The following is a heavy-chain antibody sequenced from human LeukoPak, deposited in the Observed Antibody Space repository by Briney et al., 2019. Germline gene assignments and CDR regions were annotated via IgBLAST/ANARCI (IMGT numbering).Heavy chain of an antibody. CDR2: ISYDGSNK. D-gene: IGHD2-15*01. CDR1: GFTFSSYW. Sequence: PGGSLRLSCAASGFTFSSYWMHWVRQAPGKGLVWVAVISYDGSNKYYADSVKGRFTISRDNSKNTLYLQMNSLRAEDTAVYYCAKVGGGSTWDIVVVVAATPVYYFDYWGQGTLVTVSS. V-gene: IGHV3-30*18. CDR3: AKVGGGSTWDIVVVVAATPVYYFDY. J-gene: IGHJ4*02.